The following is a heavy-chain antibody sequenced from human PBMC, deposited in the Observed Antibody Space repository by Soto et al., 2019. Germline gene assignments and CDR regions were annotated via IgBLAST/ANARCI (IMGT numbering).Heavy chain of an antibody. V-gene: IGHV3-15*01. CDR1: EFTFTYAW. Sequence: PGGSLRLSCAASEFTFTYAWMSWVRQAPGKGLEWVGRIKSKTDGGTTDYAAPVKGRFTISRDESQNTLYLQMNSLKTEDTDVYYCTSLYYGHWGQGTLVTVSS. CDR3: TSLYYGH. D-gene: IGHD3-16*02. CDR2: IKSKTDGGTT. J-gene: IGHJ4*02.